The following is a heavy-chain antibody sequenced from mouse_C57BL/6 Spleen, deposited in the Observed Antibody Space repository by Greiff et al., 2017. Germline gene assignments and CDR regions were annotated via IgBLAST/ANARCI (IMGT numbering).Heavy chain of an antibody. D-gene: IGHD2-5*01. J-gene: IGHJ3*01. Sequence: VQLQESGAELMKPGASVKLSCKATGYTFTGYWIEWVKQRPGHGLEWIGEILPGSGSTNYNKKFKGKATFTADTSSNTAYMQLSSLTTEDSAIYYCARQYYSNLFAYWGQGTLVTVSA. CDR3: ARQYYSNLFAY. V-gene: IGHV1-9*01. CDR2: ILPGSGST. CDR1: GYTFTGYW.